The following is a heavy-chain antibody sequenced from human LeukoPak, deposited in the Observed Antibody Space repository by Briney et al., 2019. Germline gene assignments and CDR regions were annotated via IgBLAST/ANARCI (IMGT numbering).Heavy chain of an antibody. V-gene: IGHV1-8*03. J-gene: IGHJ3*02. CDR3: AGNYGDESRAFDI. CDR1: GYTFTSYD. D-gene: IGHD4-17*01. Sequence: RASVKVSCKASGYTFTSYDINWVRQATGQGLEWMGWMNPNSGNTCYAQKFQGRVTITRNTSISTAYMELSSLRSEDTAVYYCAGNYGDESRAFDIWGQGTMVTVSS. CDR2: MNPNSGNT.